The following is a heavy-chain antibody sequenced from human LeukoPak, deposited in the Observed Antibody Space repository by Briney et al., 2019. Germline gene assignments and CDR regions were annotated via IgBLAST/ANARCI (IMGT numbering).Heavy chain of an antibody. CDR3: ARGDMFEGYYYYMDV. CDR2: IRPSGDNT. Sequence: GGSLRLSCAASGFTFSSYDMTWVRQAPGRGLEWVSSIRPSGDNTYYGDSVKGRFTISRDNAKNSLYLQMNSLRAEDTAVYYCARGDMFEGYYYYMDVWGKGTTVTVSS. J-gene: IGHJ6*03. CDR1: GFTFSSYD. V-gene: IGHV3-21*01. D-gene: IGHD3-10*02.